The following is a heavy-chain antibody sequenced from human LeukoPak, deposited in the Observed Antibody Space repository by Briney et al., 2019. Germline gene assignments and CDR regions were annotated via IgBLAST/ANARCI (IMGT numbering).Heavy chain of an antibody. V-gene: IGHV4-38-2*02. D-gene: IGHD1-26*01. Sequence: SETLSLTCTVSGYSISSGFYWGWIRQSPGKGLDWIGSIHYSKITFYNPSLKSRVTMSLDTSKNRFSLNLNSVTAADTAVYYCARAVGTTTGLFDYWGQGALVTVSS. CDR2: IHYSKIT. CDR1: GYSISSGFY. J-gene: IGHJ4*02. CDR3: ARAVGTTTGLFDY.